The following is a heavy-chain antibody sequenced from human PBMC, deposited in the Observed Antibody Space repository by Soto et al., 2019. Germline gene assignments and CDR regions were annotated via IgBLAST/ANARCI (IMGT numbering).Heavy chain of an antibody. D-gene: IGHD6-13*01. Sequence: GASVKVSCKASGYTFTSYGISWVRQAPGQGLEWMGWISAYNGNTNYAQKLQGRVTMTTDTSTSTAYMELRSLRSDDTAVYYCARDEDVSSSWYYYYYGMDVWGQGTTVTVSS. CDR2: ISAYNGNT. V-gene: IGHV1-18*04. J-gene: IGHJ6*02. CDR3: ARDEDVSSSWYYYYYGMDV. CDR1: GYTFTSYG.